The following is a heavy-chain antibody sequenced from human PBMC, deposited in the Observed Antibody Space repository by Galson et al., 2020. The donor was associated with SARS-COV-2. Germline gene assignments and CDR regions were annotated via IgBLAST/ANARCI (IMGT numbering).Heavy chain of an antibody. D-gene: IGHD3-3*01. Sequence: ASVKVSCKASVYTFTDYYIHWVRQAPGQGPGWMGWINPKSGCTNYAQKFEGRVTMTRDTSITTAYMERSRLRADDTAVYYFARLRYYDVLSGYIVDVGGKGTMVTVSS. V-gene: IGHV1-2*02. CDR2: INPKSGCT. CDR3: ARLRYYDVLSGYIVDV. J-gene: IGHJ6*04. CDR1: VYTFTDYY.